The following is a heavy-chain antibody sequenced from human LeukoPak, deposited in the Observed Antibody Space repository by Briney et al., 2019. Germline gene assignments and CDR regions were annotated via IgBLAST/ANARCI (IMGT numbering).Heavy chain of an antibody. D-gene: IGHD5-18*01. Sequence: GGSLRLSCTVSGLTFSKYAMSWVRQAPGKGLEWVSAISESGTGTYYADSVKGRFTTSRDNSKNTLSLHMNSLRADDTAVYYXXXXXXXGYTFGSIEEDYWGQGTLVTVSS. V-gene: IGHV3-23*01. CDR2: ISESGTGT. CDR3: XXXXXXGYTFGSIEEDY. J-gene: IGHJ4*02. CDR1: GLTFSKYA.